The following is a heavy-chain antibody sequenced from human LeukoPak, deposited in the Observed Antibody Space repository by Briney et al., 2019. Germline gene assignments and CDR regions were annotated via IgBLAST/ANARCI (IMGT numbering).Heavy chain of an antibody. CDR3: ARVIQLWQVDYYYYMDV. CDR1: GFTFDDYG. V-gene: IGHV3-20*04. CDR2: INWNGGST. J-gene: IGHJ6*03. Sequence: GGSLRLSCAASGFTFDDYGMSWVRQAPGKGLEWVSGINWNGGSTGYADSVKGRSTISRDNAKNSLYLQMNSLRAEDTALYYCARVIQLWQVDYYYYMDVWGKGTTVTVSS. D-gene: IGHD5-18*01.